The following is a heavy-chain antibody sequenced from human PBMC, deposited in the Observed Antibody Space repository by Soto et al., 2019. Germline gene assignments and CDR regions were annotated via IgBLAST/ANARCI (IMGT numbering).Heavy chain of an antibody. CDR1: GGSISSYY. V-gene: IGHV4-4*07. CDR2: IYTSGST. D-gene: IGHD2-2*01. J-gene: IGHJ6*02. CDR3: ARLVLPAPSYWFGMAV. Sequence: SETLSLTCTVSGGSISSYYWSWIRQPAGKGLEWIGRIYTSGSTNYNPSLKSRVTMSVDTSKNQFSLKLSSVTAADTAVYYCARLVLPAPSYWFGMAVWGQGTTVTVSS.